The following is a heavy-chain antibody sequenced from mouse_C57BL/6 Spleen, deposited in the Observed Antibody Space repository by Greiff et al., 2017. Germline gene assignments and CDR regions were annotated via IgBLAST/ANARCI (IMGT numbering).Heavy chain of an antibody. CDR3: ARRDYYDYDGYYFDY. CDR1: GYTFTSYW. Sequence: QVQLQQSGAELVKPGASVKLSCKASGYTFTSYWMHWVKQRPGQGLEWIGMIHPNSGSTNYNEKFKSKATLTVDKSSSTAYMQLSSLTSEDSAVYYCARRDYYDYDGYYFDYWGQGTTLTVSS. CDR2: IHPNSGST. J-gene: IGHJ2*01. V-gene: IGHV1-64*01. D-gene: IGHD2-4*01.